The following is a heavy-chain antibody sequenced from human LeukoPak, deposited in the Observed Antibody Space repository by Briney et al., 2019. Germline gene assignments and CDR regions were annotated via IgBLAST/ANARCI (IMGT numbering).Heavy chain of an antibody. Sequence: SETLSLTCAVSGGSISSSNWWSWVRQPPGKGLEWIGEIFHSGSTNYNPSLKSRVTISVDKSKNHFSLTLSSVTAADTAIYYCARNGAFCLDFWGQGTLVTVSS. J-gene: IGHJ4*02. V-gene: IGHV4-4*02. CDR2: IFHSGST. D-gene: IGHD2-8*01. CDR3: ARNGAFCLDF. CDR1: GGSISSSNW.